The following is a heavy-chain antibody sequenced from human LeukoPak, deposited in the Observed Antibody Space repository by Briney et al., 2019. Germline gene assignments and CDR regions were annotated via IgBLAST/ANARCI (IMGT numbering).Heavy chain of an antibody. Sequence: GGSLRLSCAASGFTFSSYAMHWVRQAPGKGLEWVAVISYDGSNKYYADSVKGRFTISRDNSKNTLYLQMNSLRAEDTAVYYCARVGVEDGYKLYYYYGMDVWGQGTTVTVSS. V-gene: IGHV3-30-3*01. CDR1: GFTFSSYA. J-gene: IGHJ6*02. D-gene: IGHD5-24*01. CDR3: ARVGVEDGYKLYYYYGMDV. CDR2: ISYDGSNK.